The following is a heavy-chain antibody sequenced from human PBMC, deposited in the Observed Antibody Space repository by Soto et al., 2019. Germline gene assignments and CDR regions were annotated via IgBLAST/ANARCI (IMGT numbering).Heavy chain of an antibody. J-gene: IGHJ4*02. CDR2: IYYSGST. CDR3: ARVIDFWSGYSRGAQFDY. V-gene: IGHV4-31*03. D-gene: IGHD3-3*01. CDR1: GGSISSGGYY. Sequence: SETLSLTCTVSGGSISSGGYYWSWIRQHPGKGLEWIGYIYYSGSTYYNPSLKSRVTISVDTSKNQFSLKLSSVTAADTAVYYCARVIDFWSGYSRGAQFDYWGQGTLVTVSS.